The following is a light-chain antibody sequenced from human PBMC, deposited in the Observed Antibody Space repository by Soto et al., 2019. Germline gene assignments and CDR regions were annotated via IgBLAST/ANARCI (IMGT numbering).Light chain of an antibody. J-gene: IGKJ1*01. CDR1: QSIGSS. Sequence: DIQMTQSPSSLSASVGDRVTITCRASQSIGSSLKWYQQKPGKAPKLLIYAASTLQSGVPSRFSGSGSATDFTLTISSLQPEDFATYYCQQSYNTPWTFGQGTKVEVK. CDR2: AAS. V-gene: IGKV1-39*01. CDR3: QQSYNTPWT.